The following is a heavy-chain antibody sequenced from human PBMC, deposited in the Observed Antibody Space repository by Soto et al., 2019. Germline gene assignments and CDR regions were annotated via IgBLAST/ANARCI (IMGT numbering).Heavy chain of an antibody. J-gene: IGHJ4*02. CDR3: ARRWGSAADY. Sequence: QVQLQESGPGLVKPSETLSLTCTVSGGSISSYYWSWIRQPPGKGLGWIGYIYYRGSTNYNPSLKSRATISVDTFKNQFSLKLSSVPAADTAVYYCARRWGSAADYWGQGTLVTVSS. CDR2: IYYRGST. D-gene: IGHD3-16*01. CDR1: GGSISSYY. V-gene: IGHV4-59*08.